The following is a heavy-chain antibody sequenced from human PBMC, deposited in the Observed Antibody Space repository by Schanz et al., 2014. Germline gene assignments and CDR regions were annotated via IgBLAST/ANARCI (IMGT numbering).Heavy chain of an antibody. CDR2: IRSTSSNI. D-gene: IGHD4-17*01. CDR1: GFTFSSYW. J-gene: IGHJ3*01. V-gene: IGHV3-21*04. CDR3: VKDTNGGDSGNYHAFDV. Sequence: EVQLVESGGGLVQPGGSLRLSCAASGFTFSSYWMHWVRQAPGKGLEWVSFIRSTSSNIYYADSLKGRFTISRDNANNTLDLQIKSLRPEDTALYYCVKDTNGGDSGNYHAFDVWGQGTRVTVSS.